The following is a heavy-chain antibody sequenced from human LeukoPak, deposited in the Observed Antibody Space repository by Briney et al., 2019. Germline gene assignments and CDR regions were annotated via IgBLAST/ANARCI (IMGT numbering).Heavy chain of an antibody. D-gene: IGHD3-16*01. CDR3: AIKSFDWGRSFDY. V-gene: IGHV4-4*02. Sequence: PSETLSLTCAVSGASISSSNWWSWVRQAPGKGLEWIGEIYHSGSTNYNPSLKSRATISVDKSKNQFSLKVSSVTAADTAVYYCAIKSFDWGRSFDYWGQGILVPVSS. CDR1: GASISSSNW. CDR2: IYHSGST. J-gene: IGHJ4*02.